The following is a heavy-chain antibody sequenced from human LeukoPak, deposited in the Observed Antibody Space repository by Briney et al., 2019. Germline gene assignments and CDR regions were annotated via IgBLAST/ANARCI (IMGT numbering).Heavy chain of an antibody. J-gene: IGHJ4*02. CDR3: ARLRDGNNFYFDY. V-gene: IGHV4-30-4*08. CDR2: IYYSGST. Sequence: SQTLSLTCTVSGGSISSGDYYWSWIRQPPGKGLEWIGYIYYSGSTKYNPSLKSRVTISVDTSKNQFSLKVSSVTAADTAVYYCARLRDGNNFYFDYWGQGTLVTVSS. D-gene: IGHD5-24*01. CDR1: GGSISSGDYY.